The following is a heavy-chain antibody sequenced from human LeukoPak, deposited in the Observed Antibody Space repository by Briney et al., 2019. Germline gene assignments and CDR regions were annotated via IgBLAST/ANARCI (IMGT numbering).Heavy chain of an antibody. CDR2: ISSSSSYI. CDR3: ARSDILTGYYYFDY. J-gene: IGHJ4*02. Sequence: GGSLRLSCAASGFTFSSYSMNWVRQAPGKGLEWVSSISSSSSYIYYADSVKGRFTISRDNSKNTLYLQMNSLRAEDTAVYYCARSDILTGYYYFDYWGQGTLVTVSS. D-gene: IGHD3-9*01. V-gene: IGHV3-21*01. CDR1: GFTFSSYS.